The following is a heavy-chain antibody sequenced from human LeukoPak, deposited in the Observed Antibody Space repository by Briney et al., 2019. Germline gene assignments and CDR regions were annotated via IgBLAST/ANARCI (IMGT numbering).Heavy chain of an antibody. CDR1: GFTFSSYN. CDR2: ISSSSSTI. D-gene: IGHD4-17*01. Sequence: PGGSLRLSCAASGFTFSSYNMNWVRQAPGKGLEWVSYISSSSSTIYYADSVKGRFTISRDNAKNSLYLQMNSLRAEDTAVYYCARDSRATVTPFDYWGQGTLVTVSS. CDR3: ARDSRATVTPFDY. J-gene: IGHJ4*02. V-gene: IGHV3-48*01.